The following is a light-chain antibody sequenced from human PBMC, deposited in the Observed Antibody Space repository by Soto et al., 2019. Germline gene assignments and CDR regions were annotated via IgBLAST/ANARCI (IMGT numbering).Light chain of an antibody. V-gene: IGKV1-12*01. CDR2: SAS. J-gene: IGKJ3*01. Sequence: DIQMTQFPSSVSASVGDRVTITCRASQGISRWLAWYQQKPGKAPNLLIYSASTLYSGVPSRFSGSGSGTDFTLTISSLQPEDFATSYCQQADSFPLTFGPGTKVDIK. CDR3: QQADSFPLT. CDR1: QGISRW.